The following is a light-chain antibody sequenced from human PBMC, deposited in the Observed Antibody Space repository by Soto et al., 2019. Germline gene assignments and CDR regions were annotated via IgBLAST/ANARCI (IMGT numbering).Light chain of an antibody. CDR1: QSIDTY. CDR2: DAS. Sequence: EIVMTQSPATLSLSPGERAIDSCRASQSIDTYLAWYQQKPGQSPRLLIYDASTRATGIPARFSATGSATEFTLTISSLQSEDFGIYYCQQYTDWPRTFGPGTKVHIK. V-gene: IGKV3-15*01. J-gene: IGKJ1*01. CDR3: QQYTDWPRT.